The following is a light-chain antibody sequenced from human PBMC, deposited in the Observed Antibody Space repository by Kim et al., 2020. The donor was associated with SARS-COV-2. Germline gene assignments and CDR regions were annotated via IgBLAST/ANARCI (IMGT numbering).Light chain of an antibody. Sequence: DIVMTQSPDSLAVSLGERATINCKSSQSVLYSSNNKNSLAWYQQKPGQPPKLLISWASTRESGVPERFSGSGSETDFTLTISSLQAEDAAVYYSNKYYSTTPALGRVTKLEI. CDR3: NKYYSTTPA. CDR2: WAS. V-gene: IGKV4-1*01. J-gene: IGKJ2*01. CDR1: QSVLYSSNNKNS.